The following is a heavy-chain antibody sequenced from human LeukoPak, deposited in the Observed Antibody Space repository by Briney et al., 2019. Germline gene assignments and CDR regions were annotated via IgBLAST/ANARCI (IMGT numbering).Heavy chain of an antibody. CDR3: AKAPVIAVPLGVDY. D-gene: IGHD6-19*01. J-gene: IGHJ4*02. V-gene: IGHV3-23*01. Sequence: PGGSLRLSCAASGFTFSSYAMSWVRQAPGKGLEWVSVISGSGGSTYYADSVKGRFTISRDNSKNTLYLQMNSLRAEDTAVYYCAKAPVIAVPLGVDYWGQGTLVTVSS. CDR2: ISGSGGST. CDR1: GFTFSSYA.